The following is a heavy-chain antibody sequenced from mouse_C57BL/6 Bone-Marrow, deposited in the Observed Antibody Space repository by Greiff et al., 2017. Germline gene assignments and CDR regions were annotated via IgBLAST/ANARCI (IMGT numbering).Heavy chain of an antibody. CDR1: GFTFRSYG. CDR2: ISSGGSYT. J-gene: IGHJ2*01. V-gene: IGHV5-6*01. Sequence: EVQVVGSGGDLMKPGGSLKLSCAASGFTFRSYGLSLVRPTPDKRLEWVATISSGGSYTYYPDSVKGRFTISRDNAKNTLYLQMSSLKSEDTAMYYCARRPGSRFDYWGQGTTLTVSS. CDR3: ARRPGSRFDY. D-gene: IGHD1-1*01.